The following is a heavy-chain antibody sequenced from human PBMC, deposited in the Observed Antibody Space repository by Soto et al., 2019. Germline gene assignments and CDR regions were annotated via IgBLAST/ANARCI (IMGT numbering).Heavy chain of an antibody. CDR3: ARDMGDFWSGHYFDY. CDR1: GFTFSDYY. CDR2: ISSSSSYT. Sequence: GGSLRLSCAASGFTFSDYYMSWIRQAPGKGLEWVSYISSSSSYTNYADSVKGRFTISRDNAKNSLYLQMNSLRAEDTAVYYCARDMGDFWSGHYFDYWGQGTLVTVSS. J-gene: IGHJ4*02. V-gene: IGHV3-11*06. D-gene: IGHD3-3*01.